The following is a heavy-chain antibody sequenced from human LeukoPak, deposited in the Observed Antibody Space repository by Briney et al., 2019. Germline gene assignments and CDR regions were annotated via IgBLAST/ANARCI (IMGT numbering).Heavy chain of an antibody. Sequence: GGSLRLSCAASGFTFSSYGMHWVRQAPGKGLEWVAVMWYDGSNKYYADSVKGRFTISRDNSKNTLYLQMNSLRAEDTAVYYCARDPRQWLAYYFDYWGQGTLVTVSS. CDR1: GFTFSSYG. V-gene: IGHV3-33*01. CDR3: ARDPRQWLAYYFDY. D-gene: IGHD6-19*01. CDR2: MWYDGSNK. J-gene: IGHJ4*02.